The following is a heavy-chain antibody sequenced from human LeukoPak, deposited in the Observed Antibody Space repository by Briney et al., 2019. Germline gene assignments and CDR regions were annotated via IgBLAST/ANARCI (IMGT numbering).Heavy chain of an antibody. CDR1: GYTLTELS. D-gene: IGHD6-13*01. CDR3: ATSYSSKYYFDY. V-gene: IGHV1-24*01. Sequence: ASVKVSCKVSGYTLTELSMHWVRQAPGKGLEWMGGFDPEDGETIYAQKFQGRVTMTEDTSTDTAYMELSSLRSEDTAVYYCATSYSSKYYFDYWGQGTLVTFSS. CDR2: FDPEDGET. J-gene: IGHJ4*02.